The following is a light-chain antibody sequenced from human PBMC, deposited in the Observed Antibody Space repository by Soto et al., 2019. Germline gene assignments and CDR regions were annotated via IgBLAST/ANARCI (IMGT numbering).Light chain of an antibody. J-gene: IGLJ2*01. CDR2: DNN. CDR3: RSHAGSLSPVV. CDR1: SCDIGACYD. Sequence: QSVLTQPPSASGAPGQRVTISCTGSSCDIGACYDVHWYQQHPGKAPKLLIYDNNNRPSGVPDRFSGSKSGTSASLAISGLQAEDEADYYCRSHAGSLSPVVFGGGTKLTVL. V-gene: IGLV1-40*01.